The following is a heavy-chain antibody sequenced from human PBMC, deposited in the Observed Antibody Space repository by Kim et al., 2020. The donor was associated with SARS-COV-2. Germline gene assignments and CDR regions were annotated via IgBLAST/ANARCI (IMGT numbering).Heavy chain of an antibody. V-gene: IGHV4-39*07. D-gene: IGHD6-13*01. J-gene: IGHJ4*02. Sequence: SETLSLTCSVSGGSISGTPFNWGWIRQPPGKGLEWIGSLYYNGNTFYNPSLNSRVTISVGSSKNQVSLKLNSVTAADTAVYYCARDNYSNMLFYYWGQGTLVTVSS. CDR2: LYYNGNT. CDR1: GGSISGTPFN. CDR3: ARDNYSNMLFYY.